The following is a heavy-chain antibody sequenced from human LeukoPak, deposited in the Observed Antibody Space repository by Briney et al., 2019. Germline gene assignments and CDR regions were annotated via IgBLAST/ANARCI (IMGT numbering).Heavy chain of an antibody. D-gene: IGHD2-2*01. Sequence: GASLQISSKCSGSIITNYWIGWVRQLPGKGLEWMGMIYPGDSDTRYSPSFQGQVTISADKSITTAYLQWSSLKASDTAMYYCARRGYCATTTCYRLFDYWGQGTLVTVSS. CDR3: ARRGYCATTTCYRLFDY. CDR1: GSIITNYW. V-gene: IGHV5-51*01. CDR2: IYPGDSDT. J-gene: IGHJ4*02.